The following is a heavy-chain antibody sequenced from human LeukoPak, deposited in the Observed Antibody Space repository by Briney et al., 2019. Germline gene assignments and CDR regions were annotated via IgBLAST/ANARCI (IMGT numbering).Heavy chain of an antibody. CDR3: ADSGSSPLTPY. J-gene: IGHJ4*02. CDR1: GFTFSTYA. V-gene: IGHV3-23*01. D-gene: IGHD1-26*01. CDR2: ISGSGGST. Sequence: GGSLRLSCAASGFTFSTYAVSWVRQAPGKGLEWVSVISGSGGSTYYADSVKGRFTISRDNAKNTVYLQMNSLKSEDTAVYYCADSGSSPLTPYWGQGTLVTVSS.